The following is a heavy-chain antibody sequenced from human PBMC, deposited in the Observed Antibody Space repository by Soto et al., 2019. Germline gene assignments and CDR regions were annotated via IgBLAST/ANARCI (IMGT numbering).Heavy chain of an antibody. V-gene: IGHV4-30-4*01. CDR3: ARGGSVTSTPRYYYYYGMDV. J-gene: IGHJ6*02. D-gene: IGHD3-10*01. Sequence: SETLSLTCTVSGGSISSGDYYWSWIRRPPGKGLEWIGYIYYSGSTYYNPSLKSRVTISVDTSKNQFSLKLSSVTAADTAVYYCARGGSVTSTPRYYYYYGMDVWGQGTTVTVSS. CDR1: GGSISSGDYY. CDR2: IYYSGST.